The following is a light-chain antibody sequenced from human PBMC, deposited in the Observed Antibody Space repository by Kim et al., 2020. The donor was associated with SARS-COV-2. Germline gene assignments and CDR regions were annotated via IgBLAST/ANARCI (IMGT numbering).Light chain of an antibody. CDR3: NSRDSSGRV. CDR2: GKN. CDR1: SLRSYY. V-gene: IGLV3-19*01. J-gene: IGLJ3*02. Sequence: SVALGQTVRITCQGDSLRSYYASWYQQKPGQAPVLVIYGKNNRPSGIPDRCSGSSSGNTASLTITGAQAEDEADYYCNSRDSSGRVFGGGTQLTVL.